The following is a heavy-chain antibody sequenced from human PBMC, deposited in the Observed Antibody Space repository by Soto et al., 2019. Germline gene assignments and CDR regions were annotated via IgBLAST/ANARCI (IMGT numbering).Heavy chain of an antibody. CDR3: ARGPSSGWYSSYGQYYFDY. Sequence: QVQLQQWGAGLLKPSETLSLTCAVYGGSFSGYYWSWIRQPPGKGLEWIGEINHSGSTNYNPSLKSRVTISVDTSKNQFSLKLSSVPAADTAVYYCARGPSSGWYSSYGQYYFDYWGQGTLVTVSS. V-gene: IGHV4-34*01. J-gene: IGHJ4*02. CDR2: INHSGST. CDR1: GGSFSGYY. D-gene: IGHD6-19*01.